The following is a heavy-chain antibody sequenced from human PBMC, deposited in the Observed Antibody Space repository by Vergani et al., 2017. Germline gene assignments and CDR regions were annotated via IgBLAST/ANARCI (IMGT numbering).Heavy chain of an antibody. V-gene: IGHV4-59*01. CDR3: ARSIVSRNPPDYFDN. J-gene: IGHJ4*02. CDR1: GGPLSGYY. D-gene: IGHD1-14*01. CDR2: VEDSGYF. Sequence: QVQLQESGPGLVRPSETLSLTCTGSGGPLSGYYWNWIRQTPGEGLEWIGYVEDSGYFNYNPSLKTRVSMSSDTSNKQFSLMLSSVTVADTAVYYCARSIVSRNPPDYFDNWGQGTLVTVSS.